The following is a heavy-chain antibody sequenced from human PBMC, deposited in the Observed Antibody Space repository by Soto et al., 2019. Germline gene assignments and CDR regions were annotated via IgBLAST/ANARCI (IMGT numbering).Heavy chain of an antibody. Sequence: QVQLQESGPGLVKPSGTLSLTCAVSGASISTSHWWSWVRQPPGKGLEWIGEIYHRGSTNYNPSLKSRVTLSVDKSKNQFSLKLSSVTAADTAVFYCARGYSSSWYYFDYWGQGALVTVSS. D-gene: IGHD6-13*01. J-gene: IGHJ4*02. CDR1: GASISTSHW. V-gene: IGHV4-4*02. CDR3: ARGYSSSWYYFDY. CDR2: IYHRGST.